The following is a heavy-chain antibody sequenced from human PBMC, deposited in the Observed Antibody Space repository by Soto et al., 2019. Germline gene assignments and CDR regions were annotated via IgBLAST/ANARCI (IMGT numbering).Heavy chain of an antibody. CDR2: ISAYNGNT. CDR1: GFTFTRYG. Sequence: GASGKGSCKASGFTFTRYGISWVRQGPGQRVEWMGWISAYNGNTNYAQKLQGRVTMTTDTSTSTAYMELRSLRSDDTAVYYCAREVVTTVTTSGDNWFDPWGQGTLVTVSS. D-gene: IGHD4-17*01. J-gene: IGHJ5*02. CDR3: AREVVTTVTTSGDNWFDP. V-gene: IGHV1-18*01.